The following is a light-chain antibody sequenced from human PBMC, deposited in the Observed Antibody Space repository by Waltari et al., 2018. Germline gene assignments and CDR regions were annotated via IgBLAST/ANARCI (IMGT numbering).Light chain of an antibody. CDR1: QGINNY. CDR2: LAS. V-gene: IGKV1-9*01. J-gene: IGKJ4*01. CDR3: QHLNGYPIT. Sequence: IQLTQSPSSLSASVGDRVTITCRASQGINNYLAWYQQKPGEAPKPLIYLASTLERGVTSRFSGSGSGTDFTLTISSLQPEDFATYYCQHLNGYPITFGGGTKVEIK.